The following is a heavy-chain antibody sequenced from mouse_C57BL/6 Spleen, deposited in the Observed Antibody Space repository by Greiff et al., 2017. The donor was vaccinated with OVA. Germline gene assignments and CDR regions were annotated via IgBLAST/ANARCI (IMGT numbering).Heavy chain of an antibody. Sequence: VQLQQTGAELVRPGAAVTLSCRASGYTFTDYEMHWVKQTSVHGLEWIGAIDPETGGTAYNQKFKGKAILTADKSSRTTDMEPRSLTSDDSAVYYCHYDARSWGQGTTLTVSS. V-gene: IGHV1-15*01. CDR1: GYTFTDYE. J-gene: IGHJ2*01. D-gene: IGHD2-4*01. CDR2: IDPETGGT. CDR3: HYDARS.